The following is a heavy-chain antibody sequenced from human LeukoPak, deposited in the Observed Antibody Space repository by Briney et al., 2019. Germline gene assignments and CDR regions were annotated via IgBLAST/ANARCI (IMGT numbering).Heavy chain of an antibody. CDR3: ARGVSGSYYDY. CDR1: GYTFTTHG. D-gene: IGHD3-10*01. J-gene: IGHJ4*02. CDR2: ISAYNGDT. Sequence: ASVKVSCKASGYTFTTHGITWVRQAPGQGVEWMGWISAYNGDTKYPETSQVRVTLTTDTSTNTVYMELRNLKSDDTGVYYCARGVSGSYYDYWGQGTLITVSS. V-gene: IGHV1-18*01.